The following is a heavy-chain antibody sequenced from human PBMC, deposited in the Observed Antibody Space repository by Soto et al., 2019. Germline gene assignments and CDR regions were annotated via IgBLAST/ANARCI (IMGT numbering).Heavy chain of an antibody. V-gene: IGHV3-21*01. D-gene: IGHD2-2*01. CDR1: GFTFSSYS. Sequence: EVQLVESGGGLFEPGGSLRLSCAASGFTFSSYSMNWVRQAPGKGLEWVSSISSSSSYIYYADSVKGRFTISRDNAKNSLYLQMNSLRAEDTAVYYCAREIGLISTSSGFDYWGQGTLVTVSS. CDR2: ISSSSSYI. CDR3: AREIGLISTSSGFDY. J-gene: IGHJ4*02.